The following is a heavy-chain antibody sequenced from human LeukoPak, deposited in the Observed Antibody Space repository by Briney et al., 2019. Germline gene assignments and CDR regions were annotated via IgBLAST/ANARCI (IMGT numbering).Heavy chain of an antibody. CDR1: GYSISSGYY. D-gene: IGHD3-22*01. V-gene: IGHV4-38-2*01. Sequence: SETLSLTCAVSGYSISSGYYWGWIRQPPGKGLEWIGRIYTSGSTNYNPSLKSRVTMSVDTSKNQFSLKLSSVTAADTAVYYCARVVRMDAFDIWGQGTMVTVSS. CDR2: IYTSGST. CDR3: ARVVRMDAFDI. J-gene: IGHJ3*02.